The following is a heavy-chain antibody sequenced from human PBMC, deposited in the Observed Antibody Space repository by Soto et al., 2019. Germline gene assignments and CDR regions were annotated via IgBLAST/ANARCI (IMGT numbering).Heavy chain of an antibody. D-gene: IGHD3-16*02. J-gene: IGHJ4*02. CDR1: GGSISSSSYY. CDR2: IYYSGST. CDR3: ASRDYDYIWGSYRLFDY. Sequence: QLQLQESGPGLVKPSETLSLTCTVSGGSISSSSYYWGWIRQPPGKGLEWIGSIYYSGSTYYNPSLKSRVTISVDTSKNQFPLKLSSVTAADTAVYYCASRDYDYIWGSYRLFDYWGQGTLVTVSS. V-gene: IGHV4-39*01.